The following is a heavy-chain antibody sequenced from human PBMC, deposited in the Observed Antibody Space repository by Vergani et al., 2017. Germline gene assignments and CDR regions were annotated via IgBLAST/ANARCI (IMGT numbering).Heavy chain of an antibody. CDR1: GGTFSSYA. CDR2: IIPIVGTE. CDR3: AVGVEVPAATIQDAFDI. V-gene: IGHV1-69*04. Sequence: QVQLVQSGAEVKKPGSSVKVSCKASGGTFSSYAISWVRQAPGQGLEWMGRIIPIVGTENYGQKFQGRVTITADKSKSTAYMELSSLRSEDTAVYYCAVGVEVPAATIQDAFDIWGQGTMVTVSS. J-gene: IGHJ3*02. D-gene: IGHD2-2*01.